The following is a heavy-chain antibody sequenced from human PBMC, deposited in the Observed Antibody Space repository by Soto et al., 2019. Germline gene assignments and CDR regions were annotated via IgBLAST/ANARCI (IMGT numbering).Heavy chain of an antibody. D-gene: IGHD4-17*01. V-gene: IGHV3-74*01. CDR1: GFTFSSYW. CDR3: TRHGDYVFDY. J-gene: IGHJ4*02. Sequence: GGSLRLSCAASGFTFSSYWMHWVRQAPGKGLVWVSRINRDGSSTSYADSVKGRFTISRDNAKNTLYLQMNSLRAEDTAVYYCTRHGDYVFDYWGQGTLVTVSS. CDR2: INRDGSST.